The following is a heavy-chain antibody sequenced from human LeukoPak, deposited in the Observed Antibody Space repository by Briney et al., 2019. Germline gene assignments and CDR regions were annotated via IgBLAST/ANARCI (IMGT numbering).Heavy chain of an antibody. CDR1: GFTFSDYY. D-gene: IGHD3-22*01. CDR2: ISSSGSTI. J-gene: IGHJ4*02. Sequence: GGSLRLSCAASGFTFSDYYMSWIRQALGKGLEWVSYISSSGSTIYYADSVKGRFTISRDNAKNSLYLQMNSLRAEDTAVYYCARDKDDSSGYSRYWGQGTLVTVSS. V-gene: IGHV3-11*01. CDR3: ARDKDDSSGYSRY.